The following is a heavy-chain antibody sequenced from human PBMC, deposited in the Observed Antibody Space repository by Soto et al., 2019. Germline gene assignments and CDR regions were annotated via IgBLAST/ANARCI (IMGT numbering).Heavy chain of an antibody. V-gene: IGHV1-18*04. Sequence: QVHLLQSGAEVKKPGASVKVSCKTSGYSFFNYGITWVRQAPGQGLEWMGWISTENDNTNYARKVKGRVTMTTDASTSTAYMELKSLNFDDTAVYYCARVPYNTGWVFDYWGQGTLVTVSS. D-gene: IGHD6-19*01. CDR3: ARVPYNTGWVFDY. CDR1: GYSFFNYG. J-gene: IGHJ4*02. CDR2: ISTENDNT.